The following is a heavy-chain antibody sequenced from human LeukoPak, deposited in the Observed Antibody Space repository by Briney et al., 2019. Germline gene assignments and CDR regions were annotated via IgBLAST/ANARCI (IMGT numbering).Heavy chain of an antibody. CDR1: GFTFSSYN. Sequence: GGSLRLSCAASGFTFSSYNMNWVRQAPGKGLEWVSYISSRSRAIYYADSVKGRFTISRDNAKNSLYLQMNSLRDEDTAVYYCASVPPVGATGRVAYWGQGTLVTVSP. D-gene: IGHD1-26*01. CDR3: ASVPPVGATGRVAY. CDR2: ISSRSRAI. V-gene: IGHV3-48*02. J-gene: IGHJ4*02.